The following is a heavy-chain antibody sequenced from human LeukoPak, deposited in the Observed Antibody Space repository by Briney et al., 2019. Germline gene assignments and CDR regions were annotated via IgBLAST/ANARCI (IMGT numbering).Heavy chain of an antibody. CDR3: VRGYSYGYYFDY. D-gene: IGHD5-18*01. J-gene: IGHJ4*02. CDR1: GFTFSSYA. Sequence: PGGSLRLSCAASGFTFSSYAMSWVRQAPGKGLEWVSAISGSGGNTYYANSVKGRFTIPRDNSKNTLYLQMNSLRAEDTAVYYCVRGYSYGYYFDYWGQGTLVTVSS. CDR2: ISGSGGNT. V-gene: IGHV3-23*01.